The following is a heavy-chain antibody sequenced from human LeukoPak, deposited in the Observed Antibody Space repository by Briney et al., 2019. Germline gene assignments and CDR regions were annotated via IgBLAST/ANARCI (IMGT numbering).Heavy chain of an antibody. CDR3: ARRVVVPAAIGAYYYGMDV. V-gene: IGHV1-18*01. CDR1: GYTFTSYG. J-gene: IGHJ6*02. CDR2: ISAYNGNT. Sequence: ASVKVSCKASGYTFTSYGISWVRQAPGQGLEWMGWISAYNGNTNYAQKLQGRVTMTTDTSTSTAYMELRSLRSDATAVYYCARRVVVPAAIGAYYYGMDVWGQGTTVTVSS. D-gene: IGHD2-2*01.